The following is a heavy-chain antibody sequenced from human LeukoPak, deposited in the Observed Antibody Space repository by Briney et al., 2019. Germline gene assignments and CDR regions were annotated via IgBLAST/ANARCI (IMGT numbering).Heavy chain of an antibody. V-gene: IGHV3-74*01. CDR3: ARGRYCSGGSCYVY. CDR1: GFTFSSYW. D-gene: IGHD2-15*01. Sequence: GGSLRLSCATSGFTFSSYWMHWVRQGQGXGLVWVSCINSDGSTTNYADSVKGRFTISRDNAKNTLYLQMDSLRAEDTAVYYCARGRYCSGGSCYVYWGRGTLVTVSS. J-gene: IGHJ4*02. CDR2: INSDGSTT.